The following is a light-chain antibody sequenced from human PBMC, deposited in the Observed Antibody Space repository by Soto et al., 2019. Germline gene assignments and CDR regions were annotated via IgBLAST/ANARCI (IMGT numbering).Light chain of an antibody. Sequence: QSVLTQPASVSGSPGQSITISCTGTSSDVGGYNYVSWYQQHPGKAPKLIIYEVSNRPSGVSNRFSGSKSGNTASLTISGLQAEDEAAYYCHSLTSKSTAVFGTGTKVTVL. J-gene: IGLJ1*01. CDR1: SSDVGGYNY. CDR3: HSLTSKSTAV. CDR2: EVS. V-gene: IGLV2-14*01.